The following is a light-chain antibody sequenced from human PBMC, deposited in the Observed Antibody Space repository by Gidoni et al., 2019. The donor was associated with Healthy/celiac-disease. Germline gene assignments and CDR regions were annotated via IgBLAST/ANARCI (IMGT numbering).Light chain of an antibody. V-gene: IGLV3-10*01. Sequence: SYVLPQPPSVSVSPGQTARITCSGDALPKKYAYWYQQKSGQAPVLVIYEDIKRPSGIPERFSGSSLGTRATLTISGAQVEDEADYYCYSTDSSGNHRVFGGGTKLTVL. CDR1: ALPKKY. CDR2: EDI. CDR3: YSTDSSGNHRV. J-gene: IGLJ3*02.